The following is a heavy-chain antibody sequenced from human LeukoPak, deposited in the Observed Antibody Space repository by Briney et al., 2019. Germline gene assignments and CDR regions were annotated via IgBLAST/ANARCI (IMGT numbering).Heavy chain of an antibody. D-gene: IGHD2-2*01. CDR1: GYTFTSYY. J-gene: IGHJ5*02. CDR3: ARSGAVVVHDANWFDP. Sequence: ASVKVSCKASGYTFTSYYMHWVRQAPGQGLEWMGIINPSGGSTSYAQKFQGRVTMTRDTSTSTVYMELSSLRSEDTAVYYCARSGAVVVHDANWFDPWGQGTLVTVAS. CDR2: INPSGGST. V-gene: IGHV1-46*01.